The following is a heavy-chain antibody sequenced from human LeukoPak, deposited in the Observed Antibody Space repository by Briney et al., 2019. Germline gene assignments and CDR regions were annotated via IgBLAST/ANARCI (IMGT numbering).Heavy chain of an antibody. CDR2: IYYSGST. V-gene: IGHV4-39*01. CDR1: GGAISDSSYY. CDR3: VRRIHGGSGWTFDI. Sequence: SETLSLTCTVPGGAISDSSYYWGWIRQPPGKGLEWIGSIYYSGSTYYDPSLKSRVTISVDTSKNQFSLKLSSVTAADTAVYYCVRRIHGGSGWTFDIWGQGTLVTVSS. D-gene: IGHD6-19*01. J-gene: IGHJ4*02.